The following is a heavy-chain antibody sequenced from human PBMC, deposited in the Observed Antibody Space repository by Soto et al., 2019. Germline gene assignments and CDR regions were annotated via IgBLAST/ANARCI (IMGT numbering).Heavy chain of an antibody. CDR3: ARDSGGGNPYYFDY. J-gene: IGHJ4*02. V-gene: IGHV3-21*01. Sequence: PGGSLRLSCAASGFTFSSYSMNWFRQAPGKGLEWVSSISSSSSYIYYADSVKGRFTISRDNAKNSLYLQMNSLRAEDTAVYYCARDSGGGNPYYFDYWGQGTLVTVSS. CDR1: GFTFSSYS. CDR2: ISSSSSYI. D-gene: IGHD2-15*01.